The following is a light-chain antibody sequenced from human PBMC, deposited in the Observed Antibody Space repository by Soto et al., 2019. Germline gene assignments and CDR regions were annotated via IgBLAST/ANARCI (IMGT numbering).Light chain of an antibody. V-gene: IGLV2-14*03. J-gene: IGLJ1*01. CDR1: SSDVGGYNY. CDR3: NSYRASSTTHYV. CDR2: DVS. Sequence: QSALTQPASLSGSPGQSITISCTGTSSDVGGYNYVSWYQQHPGKAPKLMIYDVSNRPSGVSNRFSGSKSGNMASLTISGLQAEDEADYYCNSYRASSTTHYVFGTGTKVTVL.